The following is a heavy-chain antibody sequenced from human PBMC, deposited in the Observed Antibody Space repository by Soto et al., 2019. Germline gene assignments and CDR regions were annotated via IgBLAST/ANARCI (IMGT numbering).Heavy chain of an antibody. Sequence: GGSLRLSCAASGFTFSSYGMHWVRQAPGKGLEWVAVISYDGSNKYYADSVKGRFTISRDNSKNTLYLQMNSLRTEDTAVYYCAKDQNIWFGELSHDAFDIWGQGTMVTVSS. J-gene: IGHJ3*02. V-gene: IGHV3-30*18. D-gene: IGHD3-10*01. CDR1: GFTFSSYG. CDR2: ISYDGSNK. CDR3: AKDQNIWFGELSHDAFDI.